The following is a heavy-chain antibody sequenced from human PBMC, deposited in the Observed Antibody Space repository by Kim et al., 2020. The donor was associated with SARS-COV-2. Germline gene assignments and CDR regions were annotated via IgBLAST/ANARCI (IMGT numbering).Heavy chain of an antibody. CDR2: ISSSGSTI. V-gene: IGHV3-48*03. Sequence: GGSLRLSCAASGFTFSSYEMNWVRQAPGKGLEWVSYISSSGSTIYYADSVKGRFTISRDNAKNSLYLQMNSLRAEDTAVYYCARGLDSYGLGWNPGPYWGQGTLVTVSS. D-gene: IGHD5-18*01. CDR1: GFTFSSYE. J-gene: IGHJ4*02. CDR3: ARGLDSYGLGWNPGPY.